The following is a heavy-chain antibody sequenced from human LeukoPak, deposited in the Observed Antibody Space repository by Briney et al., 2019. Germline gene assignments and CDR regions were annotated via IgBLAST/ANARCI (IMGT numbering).Heavy chain of an antibody. D-gene: IGHD3-10*01. CDR1: GGSISSGGYS. CDR3: ARALYGSGSYSYGMDV. Sequence: SDTLSLTCAVSGGSISSGGYSWSWIRQPPGKGLEWIGYIYHSGSTYYNPSLKSRVTISVDRSKNQFSLKLSSVTAADTAVYYCARALYGSGSYSYGMDVWGQGTTVTVSS. CDR2: IYHSGST. V-gene: IGHV4-30-2*01. J-gene: IGHJ6*02.